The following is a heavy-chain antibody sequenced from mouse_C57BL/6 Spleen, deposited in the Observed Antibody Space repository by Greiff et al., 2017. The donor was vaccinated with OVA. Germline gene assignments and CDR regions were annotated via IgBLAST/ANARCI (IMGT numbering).Heavy chain of an antibody. CDR1: GYSITSGYY. Sequence: ESGPGLVKPSQSLSLTCSVTGYSITSGYYWTWIRQFPGNKLEWMGYISYDGSNNYNPSLKNRISITRDTSKNQFFLKLNSVTTEDTATYYCARGDYDDWYFDVWGTGTTVTVSS. J-gene: IGHJ1*03. D-gene: IGHD2-4*01. CDR2: ISYDGSN. CDR3: ARGDYDDWYFDV. V-gene: IGHV3-6*01.